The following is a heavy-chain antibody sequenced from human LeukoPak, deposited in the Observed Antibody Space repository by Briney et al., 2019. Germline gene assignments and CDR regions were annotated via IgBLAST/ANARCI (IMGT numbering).Heavy chain of an antibody. V-gene: IGHV1-8*01. Sequence: ASVKVSCKASGYTFTSYDINWVRQATGQGLEWMGWMNPNSGNTGYAQKFQGRATMTRNTSISTAYMELSSLRSEDTAVYYCARVFSLGITIFGVVITSSGNWFDPWGQGTLVTVSS. CDR3: ARVFSLGITIFGVVITSSGNWFDP. D-gene: IGHD3-3*01. J-gene: IGHJ5*02. CDR2: MNPNSGNT. CDR1: GYTFTSYD.